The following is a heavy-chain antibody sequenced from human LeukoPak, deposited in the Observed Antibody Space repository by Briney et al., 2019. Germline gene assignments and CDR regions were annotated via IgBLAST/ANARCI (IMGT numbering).Heavy chain of an antibody. D-gene: IGHD4-11*01. CDR2: INPNSGGT. CDR1: GYTFTGYY. J-gene: IGHJ6*03. Sequence: GASVKVSCKASGYTFTGYYMHWVRQAPGQGLEWMGWINPNSGGTNYAQKFQGRVTMTRDTSISTAYMELSRLRSDDTAVYYCARDPVTTIYKSYYYYYMDVWGKGTTVTVSS. CDR3: ARDPVTTIYKSYYYYYMDV. V-gene: IGHV1-2*02.